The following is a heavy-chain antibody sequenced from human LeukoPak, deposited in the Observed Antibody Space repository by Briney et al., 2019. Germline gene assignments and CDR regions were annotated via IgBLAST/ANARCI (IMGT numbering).Heavy chain of an antibody. J-gene: IGHJ4*02. CDR1: GYTFTTYG. V-gene: IGHV1-18*01. Sequence: ASVKVSCKTSGYTFTTYGISWVRQAPGQGLEWMGWISTSTGDTNYAQKFQGRVTMTADTSTSTAYMELRSLRSDDTAVYYCARDRKDYGDAPGYWGQGTLVTVSS. D-gene: IGHD4-17*01. CDR3: ARDRKDYGDAPGY. CDR2: ISTSTGDT.